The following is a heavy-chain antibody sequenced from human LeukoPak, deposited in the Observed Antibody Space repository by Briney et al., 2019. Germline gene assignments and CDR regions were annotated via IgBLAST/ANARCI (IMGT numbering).Heavy chain of an antibody. V-gene: IGHV4-34*01. J-gene: IGHJ6*02. Sequence: PSETLSLTCAVYGGSFSGYYWSWIRQPPGKGLEWIGEINHSGSTNYNPSLKSRVTISVDTSKNQFSLKLSSVTAADTAVYYCARETFTMIVAVPEECYYGMDVWGQGTTVTVSS. D-gene: IGHD3-22*01. CDR1: GGSFSGYY. CDR3: ARETFTMIVAVPEECYYGMDV. CDR2: INHSGST.